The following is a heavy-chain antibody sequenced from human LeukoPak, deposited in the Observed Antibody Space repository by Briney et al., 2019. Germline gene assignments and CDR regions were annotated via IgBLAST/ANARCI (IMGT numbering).Heavy chain of an antibody. Sequence: SSETLSLTCTVSGGSISSYYWSWIRQPPGKGLEWIGYIYYSGSTNYNPSLKSRVTISVDTSKNQFSLKLSSVTAADTAVYYCARGHSSRKIDYWGQGTLDAVSS. J-gene: IGHJ4*02. D-gene: IGHD6-13*01. V-gene: IGHV4-59*08. CDR1: GGSISSYY. CDR3: ARGHSSRKIDY. CDR2: IYYSGST.